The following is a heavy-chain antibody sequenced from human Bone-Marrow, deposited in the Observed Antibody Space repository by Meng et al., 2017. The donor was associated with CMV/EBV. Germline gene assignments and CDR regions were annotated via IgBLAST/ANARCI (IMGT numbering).Heavy chain of an antibody. Sequence: GGSLRLSCAASGFTFRKYWMTWVRQAPGKGLEWVAFIRFDATTKFYGDSVKGRFTISRDNSKDTLYLQMNSLRAEDTALYYCAKDYVIVGNDAFDIWGQGTMVTVSS. V-gene: IGHV3-30*02. CDR2: IRFDATTK. CDR1: GFTFRKYW. CDR3: AKDYVIVGNDAFDI. J-gene: IGHJ3*02. D-gene: IGHD3-22*01.